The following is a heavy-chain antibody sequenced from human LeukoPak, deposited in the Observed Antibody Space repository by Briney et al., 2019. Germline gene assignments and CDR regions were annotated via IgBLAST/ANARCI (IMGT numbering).Heavy chain of an antibody. CDR1: GGTFSGYA. D-gene: IGHD6-19*01. CDR3: ARGGTGYSSGWYDEWVRWAIGY. J-gene: IGHJ4*02. CDR2: IIPIFGTA. Sequence: SVKVSCKASGGTFSGYAISWVRQAPGQGLEWMGGIIPIFGTANYAQKFQGRVTITADESTSTAYMELSSLRSEDTAVYYCARGGTGYSSGWYDEWVRWAIGYWGQGTLVTVSS. V-gene: IGHV1-69*01.